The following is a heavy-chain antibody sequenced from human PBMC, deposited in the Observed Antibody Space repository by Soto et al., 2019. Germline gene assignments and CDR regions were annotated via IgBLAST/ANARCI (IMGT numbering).Heavy chain of an antibody. J-gene: IGHJ6*02. CDR3: ARAGCDGGSCYTVVGLRYGMDV. Sequence: QVQLVESGGGVVQPGRSLRLSCAASGFTFSSYAMHWVRQAPGKGLEWVAVISYDGSNKYYADSVKGRFTISRDNSKNPLYLQMNGLRAEDTAVYYCARAGCDGGSCYTVVGLRYGMDVWGQGTTVTVSS. V-gene: IGHV3-30-3*01. CDR1: GFTFSSYA. D-gene: IGHD2-15*01. CDR2: ISYDGSNK.